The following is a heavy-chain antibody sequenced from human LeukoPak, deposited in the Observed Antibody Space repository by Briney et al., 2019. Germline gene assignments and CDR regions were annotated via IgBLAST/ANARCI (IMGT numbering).Heavy chain of an antibody. CDR2: IYTSGST. CDR3: ARMGYCSSTSCYTGYYYYYMDV. V-gene: IGHV4-4*07. Sequence: SETLSLTCTVSGGSISSYYWSWIRQPAGKGLEWIGRIYTSGSTNYNPSLKSRVTMSVDTSKNQFSLKLSSVTAADTAVYYCARMGYCSSTSCYTGYYYYYMDVWGKGTTVTVSS. D-gene: IGHD2-2*02. J-gene: IGHJ6*03. CDR1: GGSISSYY.